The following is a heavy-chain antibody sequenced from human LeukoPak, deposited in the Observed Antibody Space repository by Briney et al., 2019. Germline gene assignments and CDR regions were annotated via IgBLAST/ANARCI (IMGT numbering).Heavy chain of an antibody. D-gene: IGHD6-6*01. V-gene: IGHV4-61*02. CDR2: IYTSGST. J-gene: IGHJ5*02. CDR1: GGSISSGSYY. Sequence: PSQTLSLTCTVSGGSISSGSYYWSWLRQPAGKGLEWIGRIYTSGSTNYNPSLKSRVTISVDTSKNQFSLKLSSVTAADTAVYYCARGYSSSSLFWFDPWGQGTLVTVSS. CDR3: ARGYSSSSLFWFDP.